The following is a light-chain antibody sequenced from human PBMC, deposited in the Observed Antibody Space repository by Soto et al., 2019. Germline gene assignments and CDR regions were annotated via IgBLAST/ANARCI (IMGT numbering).Light chain of an antibody. CDR2: AAS. V-gene: IGKV1-9*01. Sequence: DLQLTQSPSFLSASVGDRVTITCRASQGISNSLAWYQQKPGKAPNLLIYAASALESGVPSRFSGSASGTEFTLTISSLQPEDFATYYCQQLNTYPYTFGQGTKLEIK. J-gene: IGKJ2*01. CDR3: QQLNTYPYT. CDR1: QGISNS.